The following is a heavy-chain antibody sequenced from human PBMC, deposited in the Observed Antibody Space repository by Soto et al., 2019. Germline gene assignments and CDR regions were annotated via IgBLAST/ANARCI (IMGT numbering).Heavy chain of an antibody. CDR2: IYYSGST. CDR1: GGSISSGGYY. D-gene: IGHD3-22*01. V-gene: IGHV4-61*08. Sequence: LGLTCTVSGGSISSGGYYWSWIRQPPGKGLEWIGYIYYSGSTNYNPSLKSRVSMSIDRSGNQFSLRLSSVTAADTAIYYCARVPTMIAAAPFDPWGQGTLVTVSS. J-gene: IGHJ5*02. CDR3: ARVPTMIAAAPFDP.